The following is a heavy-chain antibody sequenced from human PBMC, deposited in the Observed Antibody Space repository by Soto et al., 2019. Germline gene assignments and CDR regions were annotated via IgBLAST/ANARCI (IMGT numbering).Heavy chain of an antibody. V-gene: IGHV3-30-3*01. J-gene: IGHJ4*02. CDR1: GFTFSSYA. CDR3: AGSVAGDYFDY. CDR2: ISYDGSNK. Sequence: QVQLVESGGGVVQPGRSLRLSCAASGFTFSSYAMHWVRQAPGKGLEWVAVISYDGSNKYYADSVKGRFTISRDNSKNTLYLQMNSLRAEDTAVYYCAGSVAGDYFDYWGQGTPATVSS. D-gene: IGHD6-19*01.